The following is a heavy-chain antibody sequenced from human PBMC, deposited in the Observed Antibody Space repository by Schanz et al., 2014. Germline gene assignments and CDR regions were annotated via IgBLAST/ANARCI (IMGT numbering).Heavy chain of an antibody. D-gene: IGHD3-9*01. V-gene: IGHV1-18*01. CDR1: GYTFTTFG. CDR3: AFDRDDAYDI. Sequence: QVQLVQSGGEVKKPGASVKVSCKASGYTFTTFGISWVRQAPGQGLEWMGWINTYNGNTNYAQKFQGRVVMTTDTSTSTTYMEMRSLRSDDTAVYYCAFDRDDAYDIWGQGTTVTVSS. J-gene: IGHJ3*02. CDR2: INTYNGNT.